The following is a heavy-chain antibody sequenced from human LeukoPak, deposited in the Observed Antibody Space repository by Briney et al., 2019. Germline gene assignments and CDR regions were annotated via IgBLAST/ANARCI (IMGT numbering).Heavy chain of an antibody. D-gene: IGHD5-24*01. Sequence: GGSLRLSCVASGFPFGSYWMTWVRQAPGKGLEWVANIKQDGSKKSYVDSVKGRFTISRDNAKNSLYLQMNSLRAEDTANCTRVGYIDEGIDYWGQGTLVTVSS. CDR2: IKQDGSKK. V-gene: IGHV3-7*01. CDR3: VGYIDEGIDY. CDR1: GFPFGSYW. J-gene: IGHJ4*02.